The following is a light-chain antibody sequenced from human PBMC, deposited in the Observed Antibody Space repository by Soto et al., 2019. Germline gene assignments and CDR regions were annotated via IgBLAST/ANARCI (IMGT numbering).Light chain of an antibody. Sequence: EIVMTQSPATLSVSSGEGITLSCRASQSVKNHLAWYQHKPGQSPRLLIYDASTRATGVPARFSAGGSGTEFTLVISGLQSEDAAVYYCQEYNAWPPGTFGQGTKVEIK. J-gene: IGKJ1*01. CDR1: QSVKNH. V-gene: IGKV3D-15*01. CDR2: DAS. CDR3: QEYNAWPPGT.